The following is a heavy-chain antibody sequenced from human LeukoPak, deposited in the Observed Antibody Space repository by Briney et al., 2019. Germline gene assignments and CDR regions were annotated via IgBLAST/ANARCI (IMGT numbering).Heavy chain of an antibody. Sequence: GASVKVSCKASGYTFTNYAMNWVRQAPGQGLEWMGWINTNTGNPTYAQGFTGRFVFSLDTSVSTAYLQISSLKAEDTAVYYCARVFPYYDFWSGQPNYGMDVWGQGTTVTVSS. V-gene: IGHV7-4-1*02. CDR2: INTNTGNP. J-gene: IGHJ6*02. D-gene: IGHD3-3*01. CDR3: ARVFPYYDFWSGQPNYGMDV. CDR1: GYTFTNYA.